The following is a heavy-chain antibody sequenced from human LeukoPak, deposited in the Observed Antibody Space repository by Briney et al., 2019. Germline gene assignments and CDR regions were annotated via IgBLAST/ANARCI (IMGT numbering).Heavy chain of an antibody. J-gene: IGHJ5*02. D-gene: IGHD1-1*01. V-gene: IGHV1-3*03. CDR1: GYTLSGYY. CDR3: ARAPGLRYNWNDEYSPWFDP. CDR2: INAGNGNT. Sequence: GASVKVSCKASGYTLSGYYMHWVRQAPGQRLEWMGWINAGNGNTKYSQEFQGRVTITRDTSASTAYMELSSLRSEDMAVYYCARAPGLRYNWNDEYSPWFDPWGQGTLVTVSS.